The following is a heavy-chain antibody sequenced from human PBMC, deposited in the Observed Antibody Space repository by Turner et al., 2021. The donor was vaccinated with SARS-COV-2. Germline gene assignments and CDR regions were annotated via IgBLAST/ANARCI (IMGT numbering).Heavy chain of an antibody. D-gene: IGHD6-19*01. Sequence: QVQLVESGGGVVQPGRSQRLSCAASGFTFSNYGMFWVRQAPGKGLEWVALISYDGSNKHYADSVKGRFTISRDNSKNTLFLQMYSLRAEDTAVYYCVKGGSGWSMEFDYWGHGTLVTVSS. V-gene: IGHV3-30*18. CDR2: ISYDGSNK. J-gene: IGHJ4*01. CDR1: GFTFSNYG. CDR3: VKGGSGWSMEFDY.